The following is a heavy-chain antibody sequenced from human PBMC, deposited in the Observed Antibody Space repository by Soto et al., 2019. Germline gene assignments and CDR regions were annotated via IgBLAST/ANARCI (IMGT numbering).Heavy chain of an antibody. V-gene: IGHV1-69*13. D-gene: IGHD5-12*01. J-gene: IGHJ4*02. CDR1: GGTFGSYA. Sequence: SVTVSCKASGGTFGSYASRWVRQAPGQGLEWMGGIIPIFGTANYAQKFQGRVTITADESTSTAYMELSSLRSEDTAVYYCAREDQSRVATIPAGLDYWGQGTLVTVSS. CDR2: IIPIFGTA. CDR3: AREDQSRVATIPAGLDY.